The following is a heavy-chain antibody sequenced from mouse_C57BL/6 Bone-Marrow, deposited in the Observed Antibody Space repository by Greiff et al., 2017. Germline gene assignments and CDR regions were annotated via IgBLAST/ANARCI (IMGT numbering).Heavy chain of an antibody. Sequence: VQLQQSGAELVRPGTSVKMSCKASGYTFTNYWIGWAKQRPGHGLEWIGDVYPGGGYTNYNEKFKGKATLTADKSSSPAYMQFSSLTSEDSAIYYCAREDDYDHLTFADWGQGNLVTVSA. CDR2: VYPGGGYT. CDR3: AREDDYDHLTFAD. J-gene: IGHJ3*01. V-gene: IGHV1-63*01. D-gene: IGHD2-4*01. CDR1: GYTFTNYW.